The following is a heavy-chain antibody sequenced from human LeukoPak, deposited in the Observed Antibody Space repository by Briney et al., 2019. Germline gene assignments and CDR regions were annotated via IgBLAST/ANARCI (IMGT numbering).Heavy chain of an antibody. Sequence: PSETLSLTCTVSGGSISSYYWSWIRQPPGKGLEWIGYIYYSGSTNCNPSLKSRVTISVDTSKNQFSLKLSSVTAADTAVYYCARMEMASFDYWGQGTLVTVSS. V-gene: IGHV4-59*01. CDR2: IYYSGST. D-gene: IGHD5-24*01. J-gene: IGHJ4*02. CDR1: GGSISSYY. CDR3: ARMEMASFDY.